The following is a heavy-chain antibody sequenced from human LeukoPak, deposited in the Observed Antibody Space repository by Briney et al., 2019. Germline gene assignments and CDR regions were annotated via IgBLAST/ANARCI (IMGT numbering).Heavy chain of an antibody. CDR2: SYYSGST. D-gene: IGHD3-10*01. CDR3: ARTQGLLWFGELSPPHNWFDP. Sequence: SETLSLTCTVSGGSISSYYWSWIRQPPGKGLGWIGYSYYSGSTNYNPSLKSRVTISVDTSKNQFSLKLSSVTAADTAVYYCARTQGLLWFGELSPPHNWFDPWGQGTLVTVSS. V-gene: IGHV4-59*01. J-gene: IGHJ5*02. CDR1: GGSISSYY.